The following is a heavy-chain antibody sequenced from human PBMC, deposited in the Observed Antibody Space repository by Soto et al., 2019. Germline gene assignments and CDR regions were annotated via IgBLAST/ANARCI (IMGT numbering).Heavy chain of an antibody. J-gene: IGHJ5*02. D-gene: IGHD3-10*01. Sequence: SETLSLTCTVSGGSISSSSYYWGWIRQPPGKGLEWIGSIYYSGSTYYNPSLKSRVTISVDTSKNQFSLKLSSVTAADTAVYYCARIMVRGLLWKSWFGPWGQGTLVTVSS. CDR1: GGSISSSSYY. CDR2: IYYSGST. CDR3: ARIMVRGLLWKSWFGP. V-gene: IGHV4-39*01.